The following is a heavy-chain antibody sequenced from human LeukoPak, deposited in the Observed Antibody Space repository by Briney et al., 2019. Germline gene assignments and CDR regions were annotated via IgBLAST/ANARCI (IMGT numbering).Heavy chain of an antibody. V-gene: IGHV1-18*04. CDR3: ARDPFSRGYSYGYGSDFDY. CDR2: ISAYNGNT. J-gene: IGHJ4*02. D-gene: IGHD5-18*01. CDR1: GYTFTSYG. Sequence: GASVKVSCKASGYTFTSYGISWVRQAPGQGLEWMGWISAYNGNTNYAQKLQGRVTMTTDTSTSTAYMELRSLRSDDTAVHYCARDPFSRGYSYGYGSDFDYWGQGTLVTVSS.